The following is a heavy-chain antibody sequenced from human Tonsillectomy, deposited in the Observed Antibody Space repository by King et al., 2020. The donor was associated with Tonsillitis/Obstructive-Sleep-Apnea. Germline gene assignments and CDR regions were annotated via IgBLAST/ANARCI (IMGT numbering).Heavy chain of an antibody. J-gene: IGHJ6*02. CDR3: AKNIEVPAAIADYYYYAMDV. CDR2: ISYDGSNK. Sequence: VRLVESGGGVVQPGRSLRLSCAASKFTFSSYGIHWVRQAPGKGLEWVAVISYDGSNKYYADSVKGRFTISRDNSKNTLYLQMNSLRAEDTAVYYCAKNIEVPAAIADYYYYAMDVWGQGTTVTISS. V-gene: IGHV3-30*18. D-gene: IGHD2-2*02. CDR1: KFTFSSYG.